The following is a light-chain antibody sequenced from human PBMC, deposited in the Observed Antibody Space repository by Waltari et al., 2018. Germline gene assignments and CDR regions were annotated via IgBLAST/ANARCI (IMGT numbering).Light chain of an antibody. V-gene: IGKV2-29*03. CDR1: QSLLHTDGKTQ. J-gene: IGKJ3*01. Sequence: DTVMTQRPLFLSVTPGQPASISCTSSQSLLHTDGKTQLFWYLQKPGQSPQLLIYEASNRFSGVPERFSGSGSGTDFTLTISRVEAEDVGVYYCMQGIQLPFTFGPGTKVDI. CDR3: MQGIQLPFT. CDR2: EAS.